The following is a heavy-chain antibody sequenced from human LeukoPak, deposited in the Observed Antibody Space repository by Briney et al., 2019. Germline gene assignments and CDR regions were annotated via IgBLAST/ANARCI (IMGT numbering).Heavy chain of an antibody. Sequence: GGSLRLSCAASGFTFSGYWMTWVRQAPGTGLEWVTYMNEGGGETNYLDSVKGRFTISRDNGKNSLYLQMNSLRVEDTAVYYCARGVYAFDVWGQGTMVTVSS. J-gene: IGHJ3*01. CDR1: GFTFSGYW. CDR3: ARGVYAFDV. V-gene: IGHV3-7*01. CDR2: MNEGGGET. D-gene: IGHD6-6*01.